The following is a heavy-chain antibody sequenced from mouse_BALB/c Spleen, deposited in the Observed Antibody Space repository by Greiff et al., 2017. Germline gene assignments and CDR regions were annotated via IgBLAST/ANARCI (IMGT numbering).Heavy chain of an antibody. CDR3: ARAYYGNYGDFDY. Sequence: VQLKESGPGLVKPSQSLSLTCTVTGYSITSDYAWNWIRQFPGNKLEWMGYISYSGSTSYNPSLKSRISITRDTSKNQFFLQLNSVTTEDTATYYCARAYYGNYGDFDYWGQGTTLTVSS. CDR2: ISYSGST. J-gene: IGHJ2*01. CDR1: GYSITSDYA. D-gene: IGHD2-10*01. V-gene: IGHV3-2*02.